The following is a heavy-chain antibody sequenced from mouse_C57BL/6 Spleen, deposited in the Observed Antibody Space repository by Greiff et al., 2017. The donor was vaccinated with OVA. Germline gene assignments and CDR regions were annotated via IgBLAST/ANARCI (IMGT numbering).Heavy chain of an antibody. D-gene: IGHD2-5*01. Sequence: EVMLVESGGDLVKPGGSLKLSCAASGFTFSSYGMSWVRQTPDKRLEWVATISSGGSYTYYPDSVKGRFTISRDNAKNTLYLQMSSLKSEDTAMYYCASSYYSNTGFAYWGQGTLVTVSA. CDR2: ISSGGSYT. V-gene: IGHV5-6*01. J-gene: IGHJ3*01. CDR3: ASSYYSNTGFAY. CDR1: GFTFSSYG.